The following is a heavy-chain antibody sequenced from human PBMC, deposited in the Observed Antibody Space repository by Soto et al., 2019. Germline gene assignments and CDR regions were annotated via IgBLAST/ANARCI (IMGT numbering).Heavy chain of an antibody. CDR2: ISYDGSNK. CDR1: GFTFSSYA. Sequence: QVQLVESGGGVVQPGRSLRLSCAASGFTFSSYAMHWVRQAPGKGLEWVAVISYDGSNKYYADSVKGRFTISRDNSKNTLYLQMNSLRAEDTAVYYCVRVGGRYSDWKSYWGQGTLVTVSS. V-gene: IGHV3-30-3*01. J-gene: IGHJ4*02. CDR3: VRVGGRYSDWKSY. D-gene: IGHD3-9*01.